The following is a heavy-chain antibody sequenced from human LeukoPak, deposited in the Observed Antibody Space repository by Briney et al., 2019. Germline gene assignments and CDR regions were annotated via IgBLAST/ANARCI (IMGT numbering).Heavy chain of an antibody. J-gene: IGHJ3*02. CDR2: IWDDGITK. Sequence: GRSLRLSCAASGFIFSSYGIHWVRQAPGKGLEWVAVIWDDGITKHYADSVKGRSTISRDNSKNTLYLQMNSLRAEDTAVYYCARGKASGGYSGYGLDAFDIWGQGTMVTVSS. CDR3: ARGKASGGYSGYGLDAFDI. D-gene: IGHD5-12*01. CDR1: GFIFSSYG. V-gene: IGHV3-33*01.